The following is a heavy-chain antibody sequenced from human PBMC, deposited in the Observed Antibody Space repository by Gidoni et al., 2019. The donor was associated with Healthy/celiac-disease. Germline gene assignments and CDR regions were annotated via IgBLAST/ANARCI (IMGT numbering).Heavy chain of an antibody. CDR2: ISSSSSYI. CDR3: ARDHTLVATNYYYYYGMDV. Sequence: EVQLVESGGGLVKPGGSLRLSCAASGFTFSSYSMNWVRQAPGKGLEWVSSISSSSSYIYYADSVKGRFTISRDNAKNSLYLQMNSLRAEDTAVYYCARDHTLVATNYYYYYGMDVWGQGTTVTVSS. D-gene: IGHD5-12*01. V-gene: IGHV3-21*01. CDR1: GFTFSSYS. J-gene: IGHJ6*02.